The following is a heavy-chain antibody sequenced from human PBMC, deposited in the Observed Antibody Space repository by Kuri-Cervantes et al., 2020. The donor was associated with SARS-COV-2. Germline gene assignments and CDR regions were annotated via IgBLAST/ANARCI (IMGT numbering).Heavy chain of an antibody. V-gene: IGHV3-30-3*01. CDR1: GFTFSSYA. D-gene: IGHD2-21*01. J-gene: IGHJ4*02. CDR2: ISNDGINK. Sequence: GGSLRLSCSASGFTFSSYAVHWVRQAPGKGLEWVAVISNDGINKNYADSVKGRFTISRDNSKNTLFLQMNSLRAEDTAVYYCARARHVMDSWGQGTLVTVSS. CDR3: ARARHVMDS.